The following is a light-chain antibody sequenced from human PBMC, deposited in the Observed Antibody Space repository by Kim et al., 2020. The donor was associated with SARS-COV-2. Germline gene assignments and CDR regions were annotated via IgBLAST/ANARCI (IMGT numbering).Light chain of an antibody. CDR2: DVS. J-gene: IGLJ3*02. V-gene: IGLV2-14*03. CDR3: SSYTTSGTVV. CDR1: RSDVGNCNF. Sequence: GQSIAKACSRTRSDVGNCNFVTWYQQHPGKGPKLMIYDVSNRQSGVSNRFSGSKSGNTASLTISGLQAEDEADYYCSSYTTSGTVVFGGGTQLTVL.